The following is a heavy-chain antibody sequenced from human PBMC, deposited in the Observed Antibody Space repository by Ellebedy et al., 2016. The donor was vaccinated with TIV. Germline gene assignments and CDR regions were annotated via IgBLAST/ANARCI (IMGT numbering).Heavy chain of an antibody. Sequence: PGGSLRLSCATSGFTFSNSGMNWVRQVPGKGLEWISYITGGSTAIYYADSVKGRFTISRDNAKNSLYLQMNSLRAEDTAVYYCTSDRWPNYADCWGQGTLVTVSS. CDR2: ITGGSTAI. V-gene: IGHV3-48*04. D-gene: IGHD5-24*01. CDR3: TSDRWPNYADC. J-gene: IGHJ4*02. CDR1: GFTFSNSG.